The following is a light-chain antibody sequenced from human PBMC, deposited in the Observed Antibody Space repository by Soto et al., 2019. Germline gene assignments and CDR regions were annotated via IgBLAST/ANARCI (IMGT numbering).Light chain of an antibody. CDR2: KAS. CDR1: QSISNW. J-gene: IGKJ2*02. V-gene: IGKV1-5*03. CDR3: QQYNTYPGT. Sequence: DIQMTQSPSTLSASVGDRVTITCRANQSISNWLAWYQQKPGEAPKLLIYKASTLQSGVPSKFSGSASGTEFTLTISCLQPDDFATYYCQQYNTYPGTFGQGTKLEIK.